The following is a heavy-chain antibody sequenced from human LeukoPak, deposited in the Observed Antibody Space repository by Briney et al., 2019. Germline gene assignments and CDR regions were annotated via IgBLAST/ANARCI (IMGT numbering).Heavy chain of an antibody. CDR3: ARDLYGDYALDY. J-gene: IGHJ4*02. V-gene: IGHV3-48*04. D-gene: IGHD4-17*01. CDR2: ISSSSNTI. Sequence: GGSLRLSCAASGFNFSTYSMNWVRQAPGKGLEWVSYISSSSNTIYYAESVKGRFTISRDNAKNSLYLQMNSLRGEDTAVYYCARDLYGDYALDYWGQGTLVTVSS. CDR1: GFNFSTYS.